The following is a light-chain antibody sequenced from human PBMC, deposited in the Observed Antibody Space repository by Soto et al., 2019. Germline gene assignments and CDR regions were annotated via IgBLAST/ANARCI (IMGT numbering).Light chain of an antibody. CDR3: QQRHMWPIT. CDR2: DAY. V-gene: IGKV3-11*01. Sequence: VLTQSAITLSLPPGGRASLYCGASQSFRGLLAWYQQKPGQAHRLLIYDAYNRATGIPPRFSGSGSGTDFTLTISSLEPEDSAVYYCQQRHMWPITVGQGTRLEIK. J-gene: IGKJ5*01. CDR1: QSFRGL.